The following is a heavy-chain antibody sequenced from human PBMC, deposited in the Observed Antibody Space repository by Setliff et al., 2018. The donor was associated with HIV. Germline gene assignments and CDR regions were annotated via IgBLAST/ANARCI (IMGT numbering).Heavy chain of an antibody. D-gene: IGHD3-22*01. CDR3: AKDRYYDSSGSPFDY. J-gene: IGHJ4*02. CDR1: GFTFSSYG. CDR2: IRYDGSNK. Sequence: GESLTISCAASGFTFSSYGMHWVRQAPGKGLEWVAFIRYDGSNKYYADSVKGRFTISRDNSKNTLYLQMNSLRAEDTAVYYCAKDRYYDSSGSPFDYWGQGTLVTVSS. V-gene: IGHV3-30*02.